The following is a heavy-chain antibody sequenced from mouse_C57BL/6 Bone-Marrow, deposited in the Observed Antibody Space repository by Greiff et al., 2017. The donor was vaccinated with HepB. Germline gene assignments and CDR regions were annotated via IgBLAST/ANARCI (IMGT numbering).Heavy chain of an antibody. J-gene: IGHJ4*01. CDR3: ARERLDTTVVRYYAMDY. Sequence: EVNLLESGPDLVKPGASVQISCNASGYSFPYYTINLVNQSNGKSLGWIGVINPNYGSTSYNQKFKGKATLTVDQSYSTAYMQLNSLTSEDSAVYYCARERLDTTVVRYYAMDYWGQGTSVTVSS. CDR1: GYSFPYYT. CDR2: INPNYGST. D-gene: IGHD1-1*01. V-gene: IGHV1-39*01.